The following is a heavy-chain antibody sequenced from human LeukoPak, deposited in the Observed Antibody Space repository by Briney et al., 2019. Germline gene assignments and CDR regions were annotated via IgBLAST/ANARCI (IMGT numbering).Heavy chain of an antibody. CDR2: ISGSGGST. V-gene: IGHV3-23*01. J-gene: IGHJ4*02. Sequence: GGSLRLSCAASGFTFSSYAMSWVRQAPGKGLEWVSAISGSGGSTYYADSVKGRFTISRDDSKNTLYLQMNSLKTEDTAVYYCTTLGGYDDQDYWGQGTLVTVSS. CDR3: TTLGGYDDQDY. CDR1: GFTFSSYA. D-gene: IGHD5-12*01.